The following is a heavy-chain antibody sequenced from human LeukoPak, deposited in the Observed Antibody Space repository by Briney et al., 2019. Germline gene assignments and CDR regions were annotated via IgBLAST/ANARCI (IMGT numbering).Heavy chain of an antibody. CDR1: GFTFSSYS. CDR2: ISSSSSYI. Sequence: PGGSLRLSCAASGFTFSSYSMNWVRQAPGKGLEWVSSISSSSSYIYYADSVKGRFTISRDNAKNSLYLQTNSLRAEDTAVYYCARDLGQWLVLGGSDYWGQGTLVTVSS. CDR3: ARDLGQWLVLGGSDY. D-gene: IGHD6-19*01. V-gene: IGHV3-21*01. J-gene: IGHJ4*02.